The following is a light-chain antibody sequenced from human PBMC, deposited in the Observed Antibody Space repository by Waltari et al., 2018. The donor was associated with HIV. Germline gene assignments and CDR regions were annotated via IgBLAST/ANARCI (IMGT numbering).Light chain of an antibody. V-gene: IGLV2-23*02. CDR2: DFS. CDR1: SSDVGCYNY. Sequence: QSALTQPASVSGSPGQSITLSCTGTSSDVGCYNYFSWYQQPPGKAPKLMIYDFSKRPSGVSNRFSGSKSGNTASLTISGLQAEDEADYYCCSYAGSSTYVFGTGTKVTVL. J-gene: IGLJ1*01. CDR3: CSYAGSSTYV.